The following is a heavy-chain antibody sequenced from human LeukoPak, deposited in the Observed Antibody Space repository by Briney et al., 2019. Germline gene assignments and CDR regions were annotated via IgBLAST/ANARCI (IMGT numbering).Heavy chain of an antibody. D-gene: IGHD6-19*01. Sequence: ASVKVSCKASGYTFTSYYIHWVRQAPGQGLEWMGIISPSGGSTNYAQKFQGRVTMTRDTSTSTVYMELSSLRSEDTAVYYCAGIAVAEGAFDIWGQGTMVTVSS. CDR1: GYTFTSYY. CDR3: AGIAVAEGAFDI. J-gene: IGHJ3*02. V-gene: IGHV1-46*01. CDR2: ISPSGGST.